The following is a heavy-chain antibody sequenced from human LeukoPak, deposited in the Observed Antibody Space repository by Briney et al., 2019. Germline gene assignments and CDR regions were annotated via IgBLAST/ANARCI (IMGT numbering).Heavy chain of an antibody. CDR1: GFTFSSYE. CDR2: ISSSGSTI. J-gene: IGHJ4*02. Sequence: PGGSLRLSCAASGFTFSSYEMNWVRQAPGKGLEWVSYISSSGSTIYYADSVKGRFTISRDNAKNSLYLQMNSLRAEDTAVYYCARRDPPHPFDYWGQGTLVTVSS. CDR3: ARRDPPHPFDY. V-gene: IGHV3-48*03.